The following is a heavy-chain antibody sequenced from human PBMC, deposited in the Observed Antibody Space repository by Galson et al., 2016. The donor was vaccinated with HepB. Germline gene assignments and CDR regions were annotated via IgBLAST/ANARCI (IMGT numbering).Heavy chain of an antibody. D-gene: IGHD5-18*01. V-gene: IGHV3-7*02. CDR2: IKHDGSEE. CDR1: EFAFSSYW. J-gene: IGHJ4*02. Sequence: SLRLSCAGSEFAFSSYWMIWVRQAPGKGLEWLASIKHDGSEEYYLDSVKGRFTISRDNAKNSLFLQMNSLRAEDTAVYYCVRGGDTVIGAAFDVWGQGTRVTVSS. CDR3: VRGGDTVIGAAFDV.